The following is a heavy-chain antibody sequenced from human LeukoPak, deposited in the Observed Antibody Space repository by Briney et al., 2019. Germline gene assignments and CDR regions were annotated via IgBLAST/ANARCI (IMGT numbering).Heavy chain of an antibody. Sequence: SETLSLTCTVSGGSISSSSYYWGWIRQPPWKGLEWIGSIYYSGSTYYNPSLKSRVTISVDTSKNQFSLKLSSVTAADTAVYYCAREIAGQLWSNYWGQGTLVTVSS. CDR1: GGSISSSSYY. V-gene: IGHV4-39*07. CDR2: IYYSGST. CDR3: AREIAGQLWSNY. D-gene: IGHD5-18*01. J-gene: IGHJ4*02.